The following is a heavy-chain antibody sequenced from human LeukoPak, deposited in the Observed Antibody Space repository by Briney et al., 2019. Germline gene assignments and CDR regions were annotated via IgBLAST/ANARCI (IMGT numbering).Heavy chain of an antibody. CDR3: AKDQRPGYGGGYFDY. Sequence: AGGSLRLSCAASGCTFDDYAMHWVRHAPGKGLEWVSLISWDGGSTYYADSVKGRFTISRDNSKNSLYLQMNSLRAEDTALYYCAKDQRPGYGGGYFDYWGQGTLVTVSS. D-gene: IGHD5-18*01. CDR1: GCTFDDYA. CDR2: ISWDGGST. J-gene: IGHJ4*02. V-gene: IGHV3-43D*03.